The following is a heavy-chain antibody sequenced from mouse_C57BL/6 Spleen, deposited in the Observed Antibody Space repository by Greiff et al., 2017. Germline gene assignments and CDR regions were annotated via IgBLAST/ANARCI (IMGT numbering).Heavy chain of an antibody. J-gene: IGHJ2*01. D-gene: IGHD2-3*01. V-gene: IGHV1-82*01. CDR2: IYPGAGDT. CDR3: ARRDYDGSLDY. CDR1: GYAFSSSW. Sequence: QVQLQQSGPELVKPGASVKISCKASGYAFSSSWMNWVKQRPGQGLEWIGRIYPGAGDTNYNGKFKGKATLTADKSSSTAYMQLSSLTSEDSAVYVCARRDYDGSLDYWGQGTTLTVSS.